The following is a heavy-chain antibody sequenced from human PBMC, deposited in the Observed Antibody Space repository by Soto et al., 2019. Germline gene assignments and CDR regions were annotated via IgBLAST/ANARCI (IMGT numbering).Heavy chain of an antibody. CDR3: ARRTDCSSNSCRNFDY. V-gene: IGHV1-18*01. CDR2: ISAYNGNT. J-gene: IGHJ4*02. D-gene: IGHD2-2*01. CDR1: GYTFTSYG. Sequence: VASVKVSCKASGYTFTSYGISWVRQAPGQGLEWMGWISAYNGNTNYVQKLQGRVTMTTDTSTSTAYMELRSLRSDDTAVYYCARRTDCSSNSCRNFDYCGQGTLATVSS.